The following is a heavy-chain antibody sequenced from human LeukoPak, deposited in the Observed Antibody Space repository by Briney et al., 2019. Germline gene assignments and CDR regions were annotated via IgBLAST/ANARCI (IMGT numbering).Heavy chain of an antibody. CDR2: IHPNNGDT. V-gene: IGHV1-2*02. D-gene: IGHD5-24*01. CDR1: GYTFSGTGWY. CDR3: MVDLDY. Sequence: SVKVSCKASGYTFSGTGWYLYWLRQAPGQGLECMGWIHPNNGDTAYAQKFEGRVAMTRDTSISTAYMEFTAVYFCARDGPAQMVDLDYWGQGTLVTVSS. J-gene: IGHJ4*02.